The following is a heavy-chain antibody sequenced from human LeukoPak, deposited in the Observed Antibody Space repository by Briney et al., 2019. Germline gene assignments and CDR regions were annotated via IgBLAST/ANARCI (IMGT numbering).Heavy chain of an antibody. CDR3: ARDPAYYYDSSGYYDD. D-gene: IGHD3-22*01. CDR2: IWYDGSNK. Sequence: PGRSLRLSCAASGVTFSSYGMHWVRQAPGKGLEWGAVIWYDGSNKYYADSVKGRFTISRDNSKNTLYLQMNSLRAEDTAVYYCARDPAYYYDSSGYYDDWGQGTLVTVSS. J-gene: IGHJ1*01. CDR1: GVTFSSYG. V-gene: IGHV3-33*01.